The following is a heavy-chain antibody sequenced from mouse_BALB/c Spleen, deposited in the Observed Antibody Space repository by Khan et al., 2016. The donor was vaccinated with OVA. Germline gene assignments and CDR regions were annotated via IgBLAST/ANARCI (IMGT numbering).Heavy chain of an antibody. CDR2: INPGSGGT. J-gene: IGHJ3*01. CDR3: TRGGFGGFAY. V-gene: IGHV1-54*01. CDR1: AYAFTDYL. D-gene: IGHD3-1*01. Sequence: QVQLKQSGAELVRPGTSVKVSCKASAYAFTDYLIEWVKQRPGQGLEWIGLINPGSGGTKYNEKFKDKASLTADKSSSTAYMQLSSLTSDVSAVXFGTRGGFGGFAYWGQGTLVTVSA.